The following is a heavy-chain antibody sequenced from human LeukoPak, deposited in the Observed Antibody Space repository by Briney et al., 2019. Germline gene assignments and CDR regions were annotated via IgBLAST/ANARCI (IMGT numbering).Heavy chain of an antibody. CDR3: ASWSHLGSGEAFDI. CDR1: GFTFSNYW. CDR2: INSDGSST. V-gene: IGHV3-74*01. Sequence: PGGSLRLSCAASGFTFSNYWMYWVRQAPGKGLVWVSRINSDGSSTSYADSVKGRFTISRDNAKNMLYLQMNSLRAEDMAVYYCASWSHLGSGEAFDIWGQGTMVTVSS. J-gene: IGHJ3*02. D-gene: IGHD2-15*01.